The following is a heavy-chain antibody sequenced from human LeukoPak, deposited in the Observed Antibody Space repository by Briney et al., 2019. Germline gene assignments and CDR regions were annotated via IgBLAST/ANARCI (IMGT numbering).Heavy chain of an antibody. CDR2: IIPIFGTA. J-gene: IGHJ5*02. CDR1: GGTFSSYA. V-gene: IGHV1-69*01. D-gene: IGHD1-26*01. CDR3: ARTPSYLSGSYQTAEFDP. Sequence: ASVKVSCKASGGTFSSYAISWVRQAPGQGLKWMGGIIPIFGTANYAQKFQGRVTITADESTSTAYMELSSLRSEDTAVYYCARTPSYLSGSYQTAEFDPWGQGTLVTVSS.